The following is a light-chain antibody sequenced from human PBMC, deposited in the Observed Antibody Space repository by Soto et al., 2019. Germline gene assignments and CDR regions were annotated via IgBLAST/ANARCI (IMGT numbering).Light chain of an antibody. Sequence: QSVLTQPPSASGTPGQRFTISCSGSSSNIGSNTVNWYQQLPGTAPKLLIYSNNQRPSGVPDRFSGSKSGTSASLAISGLQSEDDADYYCAAWDDRLNGWVFGGGTKVTVL. J-gene: IGLJ3*02. V-gene: IGLV1-44*01. CDR3: AAWDDRLNGWV. CDR2: SNN. CDR1: SSNIGSNT.